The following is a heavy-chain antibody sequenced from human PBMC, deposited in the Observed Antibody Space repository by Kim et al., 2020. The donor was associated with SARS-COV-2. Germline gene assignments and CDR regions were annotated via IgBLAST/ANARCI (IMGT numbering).Heavy chain of an antibody. V-gene: IGHV3-30*04. CDR2: VSSDGSKT. D-gene: IGHD2-15*01. J-gene: IGHJ4*02. Sequence: GGSLRLSCTASGFSFSGHSLHWVRQAPGKGLDWVAIVSSDGSKTFYADSVKGRFTISRDNSKTTLSLQMNSLRVEDTAVYYCVRVGLCSGGDCYSPLDKWGQGTLVTVS. CDR1: GFSFSGHS. CDR3: VRVGLCSGGDCYSPLDK.